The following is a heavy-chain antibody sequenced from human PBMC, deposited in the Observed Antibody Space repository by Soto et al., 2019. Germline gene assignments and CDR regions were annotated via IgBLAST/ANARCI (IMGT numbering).Heavy chain of an antibody. J-gene: IGHJ4*02. Sequence: AGGSLRLSCAASGFTFSSYAMHWVRQAPGKGLEWVAVISYDGSNKYYADSVKGRFTISRDNSKNTLYLQMNSLRAEDTAVYYCARDRGLETTIDYWGQGTLVTVSS. D-gene: IGHD1-1*01. CDR3: ARDRGLETTIDY. CDR1: GFTFSSYA. V-gene: IGHV3-30-3*01. CDR2: ISYDGSNK.